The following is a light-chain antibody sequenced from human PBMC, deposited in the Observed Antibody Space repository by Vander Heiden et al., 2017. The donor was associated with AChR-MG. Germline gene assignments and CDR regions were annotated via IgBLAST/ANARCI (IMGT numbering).Light chain of an antibody. J-gene: IGKJ4*01. CDR3: QQYYSNPVT. Sequence: DIVMTQSPDSLAVSLGERATINCKSSQSVLYNSNNKNYLAWYQQKPGQPPKLLIYWASTRESGVPDRFSGSGSGTDFTLTISNLQPEDVAVYYCQQYYSNPVTFGGGTKVEIK. V-gene: IGKV4-1*01. CDR1: QSVLYNSNNKNY. CDR2: WAS.